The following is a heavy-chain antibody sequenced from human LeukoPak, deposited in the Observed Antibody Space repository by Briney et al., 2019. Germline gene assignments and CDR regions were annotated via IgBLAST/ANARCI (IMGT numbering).Heavy chain of an antibody. J-gene: IGHJ6*02. CDR3: ARDGIFTIFEDGMDV. D-gene: IGHD3-3*01. V-gene: IGHV4-4*07. Sequence: SETLSLTCTVSGGSISSYYWSWIRQPAGKGLEWIGRIYTSGSTNYNPSLKSRVTMSVDTSKNQFSLKLSSVTAADTAVYYCARDGIFTIFEDGMDVWGQGTTVTVSS. CDR2: IYTSGST. CDR1: GGSISSYY.